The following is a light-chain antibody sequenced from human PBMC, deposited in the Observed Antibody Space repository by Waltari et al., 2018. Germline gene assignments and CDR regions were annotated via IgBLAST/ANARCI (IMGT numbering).Light chain of an antibody. CDR1: QTCSRSR. Sequence: ASQTCSRSRIAGYLQKPGQAPRLRIYGASGRATDTPDRFSGSGSGTDFSLTISRVEPEDFAVYYCQQFGSSVLYTFGQGTKLEIK. V-gene: IGKV3-20*01. CDR2: GAS. J-gene: IGKJ2*01. CDR3: QQFGSSVLYT.